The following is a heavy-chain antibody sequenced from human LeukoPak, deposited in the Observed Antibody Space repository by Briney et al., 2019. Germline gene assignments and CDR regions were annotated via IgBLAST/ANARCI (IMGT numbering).Heavy chain of an antibody. D-gene: IGHD1-1*01. CDR2: INWNGGST. Sequence: PGGSLRLSCAASGFTFDDYGMSWVRHAPGKGLDWVSGINWNGGSTGYADSVKGRFTISRDNAKNSLYLQMNSLRVEDTALYYCARVQREWMWYYFDYWGQGTLVTVSS. CDR1: GFTFDDYG. J-gene: IGHJ4*02. V-gene: IGHV3-20*04. CDR3: ARVQREWMWYYFDY.